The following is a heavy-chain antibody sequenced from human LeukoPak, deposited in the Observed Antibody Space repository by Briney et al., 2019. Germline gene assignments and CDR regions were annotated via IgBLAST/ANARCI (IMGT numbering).Heavy chain of an antibody. V-gene: IGHV3-33*01. D-gene: IGHD3-10*01. J-gene: IGHJ4*02. Sequence: GGSLRLSCAASGFTFRSYGMHWVRQAPGKGLEWVAVIWYDGSNKYYADSVKGRFTISRDNSKNTLYLQMNSLRAEDTAVYYCARDHYGSGSHFDYWGQGTLVTVSS. CDR1: GFTFRSYG. CDR3: ARDHYGSGSHFDY. CDR2: IWYDGSNK.